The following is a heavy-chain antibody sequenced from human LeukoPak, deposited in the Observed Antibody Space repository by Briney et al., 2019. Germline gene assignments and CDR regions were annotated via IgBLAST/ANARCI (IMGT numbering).Heavy chain of an antibody. CDR3: ARLGSDAFDI. CDR1: GFTFSSYT. CDR2: ISSGSSSI. D-gene: IGHD3-10*01. J-gene: IGHJ3*02. V-gene: IGHV3-48*01. Sequence: GGSLRLSCAAPGFTFSSYTMNWVRQAPGKGLEWVSYISSGSSSIYYADSVKGRFTISRDDAKDSLYLQMDSLRVEDTAVYYCARLGSDAFDIWGQGTMVTVSS.